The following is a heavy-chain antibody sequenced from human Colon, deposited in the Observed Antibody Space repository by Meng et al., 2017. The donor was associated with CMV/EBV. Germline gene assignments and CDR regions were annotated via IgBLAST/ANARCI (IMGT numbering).Heavy chain of an antibody. J-gene: IGHJ6*02. V-gene: IGHV3-21*01. CDR3: ARDHGGYCSSTSCYTDYGMDV. Sequence: GEFLKISCSTSGFTFSSYSLNWVRQAPGKGLEWVSSITHTSDTYYADSLKGRFTISRDNSKNTLYLQMNSLRAEDTAVYYCARDHGGYCSSTSCYTDYGMDVWGQGTTVTVSS. CDR1: GFTFSSYS. D-gene: IGHD2-2*02. CDR2: ITHTSDT.